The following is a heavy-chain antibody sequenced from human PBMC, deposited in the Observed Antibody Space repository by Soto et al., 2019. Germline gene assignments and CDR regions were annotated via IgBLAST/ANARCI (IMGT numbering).Heavy chain of an antibody. CDR2: ISAYNGNT. Sequence: ASVKVSCKASGYTFTSYGISWVRQAPGQGLEWMGWISAYNGNTNYAQKLQGRVTMTTDTSTSTAYMELRSLRSDDTAVYYCARDKGYDFWSGYCVYWGQGTLVTVSS. CDR3: ARDKGYDFWSGYCVY. D-gene: IGHD3-3*01. J-gene: IGHJ4*02. V-gene: IGHV1-18*01. CDR1: GYTFTSYG.